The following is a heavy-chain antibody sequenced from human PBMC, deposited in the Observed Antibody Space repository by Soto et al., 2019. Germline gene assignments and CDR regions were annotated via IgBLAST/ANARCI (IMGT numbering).Heavy chain of an antibody. CDR3: ARVKGGTTRRAFDS. CDR1: GDSISSGGYY. Sequence: QVQLQESGPGLVKPSQTLSLTCTVSGDSISSGGYYWSWIRQHPGKGLEWIGYIYDNGGAYYSPSRQGLVVISVDRSETQFSLRLSSVTDADTAVYYCARVKGGTTRRAFDSWGQGTLVTVSS. D-gene: IGHD1-7*01. CDR2: IYDNGGA. J-gene: IGHJ4*02. V-gene: IGHV4-31*01.